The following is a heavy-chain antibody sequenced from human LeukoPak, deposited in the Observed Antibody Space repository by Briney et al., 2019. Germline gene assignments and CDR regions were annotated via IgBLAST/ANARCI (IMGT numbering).Heavy chain of an antibody. CDR2: IIPFLAIT. J-gene: IGHJ4*02. Sequence: SMKVSCKASGGTFSSYGITWVRQAPGQGLEWMGRIIPFLAITNYAQSFQGRVTITADKSTTTAYMEVSSLRSEDTAVYYCARLSSGGVLGFDYGGRGTLVPAPS. D-gene: IGHD6-19*01. CDR1: GGTFSSYG. CDR3: ARLSSGGVLGFDY. V-gene: IGHV1-69*04.